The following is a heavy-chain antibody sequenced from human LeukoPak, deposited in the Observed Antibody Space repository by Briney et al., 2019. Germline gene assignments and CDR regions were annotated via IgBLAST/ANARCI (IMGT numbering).Heavy chain of an antibody. CDR3: AKDVGSWGDSYFDY. D-gene: IGHD6-13*01. Sequence: GGSLRLSCAASGFTFSSYGMHWVRQAPGKGLEWVAFIRYDGSNKYYADSVKGRFTISRDNSKNTLYLQMNSLRAEDTAVYYCAKDVGSWGDSYFDYWGQGTLVTVSS. CDR2: IRYDGSNK. J-gene: IGHJ4*02. CDR1: GFTFSSYG. V-gene: IGHV3-30*02.